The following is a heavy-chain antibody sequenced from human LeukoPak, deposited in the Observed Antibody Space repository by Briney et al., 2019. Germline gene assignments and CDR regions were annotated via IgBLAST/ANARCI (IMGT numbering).Heavy chain of an antibody. V-gene: IGHV3-21*01. CDR2: ISSSGSST. CDR1: RFTFSSHA. D-gene: IGHD1-7*01. J-gene: IGHJ5*02. CDR3: ARGATDTTRWFDP. Sequence: GGSLRLSCAASRFTFSSHAMNWVRQAPGKGLEWVSTISSSGSSTYYADSVKGRFTISRDNAKISLYLQMNGLRADDTATYYCARGATDTTRWFDPWGQGTLVTVSS.